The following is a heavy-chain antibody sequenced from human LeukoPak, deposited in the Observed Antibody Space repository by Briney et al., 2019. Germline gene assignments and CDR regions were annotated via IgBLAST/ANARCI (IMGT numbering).Heavy chain of an antibody. CDR3: ARRGSYDTFDI. J-gene: IGHJ3*02. Sequence: PSETLSLTCTVSGDSISSSGSYWGWIRQPPGKGLERIGNIYYSGSSYYNPSLKSRVTISVDTSKNQFSLKLTSVTAADTAVFYCARRGSYDTFDIWGHGTLVTVSS. CDR1: GDSISSSGSY. CDR2: IYYSGSS. V-gene: IGHV4-39*01. D-gene: IGHD1-26*01.